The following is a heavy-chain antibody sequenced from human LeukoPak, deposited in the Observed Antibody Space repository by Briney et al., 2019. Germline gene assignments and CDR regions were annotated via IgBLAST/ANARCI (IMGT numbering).Heavy chain of an antibody. Sequence: ASVKVSCKASGGTFSSYAISWVRQAPGQGLEWMGWMNPNSGDTAYPQNFQGRVTITRSTSLSTAYMELSSLRSEDTAVYYCASANFQHWGQGTLVTVSS. V-gene: IGHV1-8*03. J-gene: IGHJ1*01. CDR1: GGTFSSYA. D-gene: IGHD2-8*01. CDR3: ASANFQH. CDR2: MNPNSGDT.